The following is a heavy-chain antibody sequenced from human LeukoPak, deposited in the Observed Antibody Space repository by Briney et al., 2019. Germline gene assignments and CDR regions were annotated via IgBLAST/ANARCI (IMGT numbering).Heavy chain of an antibody. CDR1: GYTFTSYD. Sequence: ASVKVSCKASGYTFTSYDINWARQATGQGLEWMGWMNPNSGNTGYAQKFQGRVTMTRNTSISTAYMELSSLRSEDTAVYYCARFHRGYCSGGSCHNNWFDPWGQGTLVTVSS. CDR2: MNPNSGNT. J-gene: IGHJ5*02. V-gene: IGHV1-8*01. D-gene: IGHD2-15*01. CDR3: ARFHRGYCSGGSCHNNWFDP.